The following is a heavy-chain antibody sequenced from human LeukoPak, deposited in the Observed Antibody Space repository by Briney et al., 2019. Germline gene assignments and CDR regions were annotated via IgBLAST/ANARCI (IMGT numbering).Heavy chain of an antibody. Sequence: HTGRSLRLSCAASGFTFDDYAMHWVRQAPGKGLEWVSGISWNSGSIGYADSVKGRFTISRDNAKNSLYLQMNSLRAEDTALYYCAKDRQLVPLYYFDYWGQGTLVTVSS. CDR2: ISWNSGSI. V-gene: IGHV3-9*01. CDR3: AKDRQLVPLYYFDY. D-gene: IGHD6-6*01. CDR1: GFTFDDYA. J-gene: IGHJ4*02.